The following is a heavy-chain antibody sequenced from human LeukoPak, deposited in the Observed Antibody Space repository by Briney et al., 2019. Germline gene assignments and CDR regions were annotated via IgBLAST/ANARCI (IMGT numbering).Heavy chain of an antibody. CDR2: SSTYNGNT. CDR3: ASRSGTYPYYFDY. J-gene: IGHJ4*02. D-gene: IGHD1-26*01. CDR1: GYTFTNYG. Sequence: ASLNLSCTISGYTFTNYGISWVRQGHGQGNEWMGWSSTYNGNTNYAQKLQGRVTMTTETSTSTAYLELRSLRSDDTAVYYCASRSGTYPYYFDYWGPGTLVTVSS. V-gene: IGHV1-18*01.